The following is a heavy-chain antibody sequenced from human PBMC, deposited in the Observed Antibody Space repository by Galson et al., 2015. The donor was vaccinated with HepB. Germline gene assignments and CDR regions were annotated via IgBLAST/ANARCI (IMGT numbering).Heavy chain of an antibody. D-gene: IGHD2-8*01. Sequence: SVKVSCKASGYTFTSYGISWVRQAPGQGLEWMGWISAYNGNTNYAQKLQGRVTMTTDTSTSTAYMELRSLRSDDTAVYYCARAPRVYAIVYYYGMDVWGQGTTLTVSS. J-gene: IGHJ6*02. CDR3: ARAPRVYAIVYYYGMDV. CDR1: GYTFTSYG. CDR2: ISAYNGNT. V-gene: IGHV1-18*01.